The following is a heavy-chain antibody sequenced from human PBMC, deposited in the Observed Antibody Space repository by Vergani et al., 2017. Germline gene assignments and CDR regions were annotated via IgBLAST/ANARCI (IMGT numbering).Heavy chain of an antibody. CDR1: GFTLSSFW. CDR2: INEDGSEK. V-gene: IGHV3-7*01. CDR3: ARVEGYSGIY. J-gene: IGHJ4*02. D-gene: IGHD5-12*01. Sequence: EVQLVESGGGLVQPGGSLRLSCAASGFTLSSFWMSWVRQAAGKGLEWVANINEDGSEKFYVDSVRGRFVISRDNAKNSLYLQLNSLSAEDTAGYYCARVEGYSGIYWGQGTLVTVSS.